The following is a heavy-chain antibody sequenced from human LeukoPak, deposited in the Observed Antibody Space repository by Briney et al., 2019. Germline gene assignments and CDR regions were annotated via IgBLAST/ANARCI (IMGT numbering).Heavy chain of an antibody. V-gene: IGHV4-34*01. Sequence: SETLSLTCAVYGGSFSGYYWSWIRQPPGKGLEWIGIIYYSGSTYSNPSLRSRVTISVDTSKNHFSLKLSSVTAADTAVYYCASFYCSGGSCYQYYYYYYMDVWGKGTTVTISS. J-gene: IGHJ6*03. D-gene: IGHD2-15*01. CDR3: ASFYCSGGSCYQYYYYYYMDV. CDR1: GGSFSGYY. CDR2: IYYSGST.